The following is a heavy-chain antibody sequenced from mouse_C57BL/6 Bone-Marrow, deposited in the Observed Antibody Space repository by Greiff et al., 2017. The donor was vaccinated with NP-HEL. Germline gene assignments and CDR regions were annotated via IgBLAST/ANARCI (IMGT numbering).Heavy chain of an antibody. D-gene: IGHD1-1*01. J-gene: IGHJ3*01. CDR3: AREYYGPWFAY. CDR1: GYTFTSYW. V-gene: IGHV1-59*01. Sequence: QVQLQQPGAELVRPGTSVKLSCKASGYTFTSYWMHWVKQRPGQGLEWIGVIDPSDSYTNYNQKFKGKATLTVDTSSSTAYMQLSSLTSEDAAVYYCAREYYGPWFAYWGQGTLVTVSA. CDR2: IDPSDSYT.